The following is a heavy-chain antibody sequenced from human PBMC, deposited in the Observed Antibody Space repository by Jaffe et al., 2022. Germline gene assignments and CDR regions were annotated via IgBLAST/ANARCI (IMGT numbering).Heavy chain of an antibody. J-gene: IGHJ4*02. Sequence: QVTLKESGPALVKPTQTLTLTCTFSGFSLSTSGMRASWIRQPPGKALEWLARIDWDDDKFYSTSLKTRLTISKDTSKNQVVLTMTNMDPVDTATYYCALSYGSGLGNGYWGQGTLVTVSS. CDR1: GFSLSTSGMR. CDR3: ALSYGSGLGNGY. CDR2: IDWDDDK. D-gene: IGHD3-10*01. V-gene: IGHV2-70*04.